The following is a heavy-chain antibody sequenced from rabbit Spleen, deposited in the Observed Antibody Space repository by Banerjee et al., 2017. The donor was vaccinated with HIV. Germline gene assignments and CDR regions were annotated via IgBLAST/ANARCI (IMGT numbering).Heavy chain of an antibody. CDR3: ARDTGSSFSSYGMDL. D-gene: IGHD8-1*01. CDR1: GFSFSSSYW. CDR2: INAVTGKA. J-gene: IGHJ6*01. Sequence: EESGGGLVQPEGSLTLTCTASGFSFSSSYWICWVRQAPGKGLQWIACINAVTGKAVYASWVNGRFTISKTSSTTVTLQMTRLTAADTATYFCARDTGSSFSSYGMDLWGQGTLVTVS. V-gene: IGHV1S45*01.